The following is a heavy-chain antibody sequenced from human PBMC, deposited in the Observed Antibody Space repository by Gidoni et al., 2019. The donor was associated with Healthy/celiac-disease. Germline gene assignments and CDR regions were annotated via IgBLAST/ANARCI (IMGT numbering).Heavy chain of an antibody. CDR1: GFTFSSYA. CDR2: ISYDGSNK. V-gene: IGHV3-30-3*01. D-gene: IGHD2-2*01. CDR3: ARDSERYCSSTSCYPGDWYFDL. Sequence: QVQLVESGGGVVQPGRSLRLSCAASGFTFSSYAMHWVRQAPGKGLEWVAVISYDGSNKYYADSVKGRFTISRDNSKNTLYLQMNSLRAEDTAVYYCARDSERYCSSTSCYPGDWYFDLWGRGTLVTVSS. J-gene: IGHJ2*01.